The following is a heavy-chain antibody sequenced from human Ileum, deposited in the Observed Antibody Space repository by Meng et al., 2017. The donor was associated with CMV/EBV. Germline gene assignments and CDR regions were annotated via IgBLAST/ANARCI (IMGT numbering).Heavy chain of an antibody. V-gene: IGHV3-23*01. CDR1: GFSFSSYG. CDR2: INTNGDST. Sequence: LRLSCAASGFSFSSYGMNWVRQAPGKGLAWVSGINTNGDSTYYADSVKGRFTISRDNSKNTLYLQMNSLRAADTAIYYCATEDWNADYWGQGTLVTVSS. J-gene: IGHJ4*02. D-gene: IGHD1-1*01. CDR3: ATEDWNADY.